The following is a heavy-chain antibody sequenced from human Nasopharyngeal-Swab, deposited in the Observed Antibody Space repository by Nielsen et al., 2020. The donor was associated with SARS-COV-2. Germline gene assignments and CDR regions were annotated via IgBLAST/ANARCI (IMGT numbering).Heavy chain of an antibody. CDR3: ARGHHYYGSGFQDY. V-gene: IGHV4-30-4*01. CDR1: GGSISSGDYY. D-gene: IGHD3-10*01. J-gene: IGHJ4*02. Sequence: SETLSLTCTVSGGSISSGDYYWSWIRQPPGKGLEWIGYIYYSGSTYYNPSLKSRVTISVDTSKNQFSLKLSSVTAADTAVYYCARGHHYYGSGFQDYWGQGTPVTVSS. CDR2: IYYSGST.